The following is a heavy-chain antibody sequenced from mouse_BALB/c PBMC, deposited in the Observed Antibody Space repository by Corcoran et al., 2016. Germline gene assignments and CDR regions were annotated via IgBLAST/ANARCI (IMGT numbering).Heavy chain of an antibody. J-gene: IGHJ3*01. V-gene: IGHV1-34*02. CDR2: INPYNGAT. D-gene: IGHD2-3*01. CDR3: ARDDASCFAY. Sequence: EVQLQQSGPELVKPGDSVKISCKASGYSFTGYYMHWVKQSHVKSIEWIGRINPYNGATSYNQNFKDKASLTVDKSSSTAYMELHSLTSEDSAVYYCARDDASCFAYWGQGSVVTVS. CDR1: GYSFTGYY.